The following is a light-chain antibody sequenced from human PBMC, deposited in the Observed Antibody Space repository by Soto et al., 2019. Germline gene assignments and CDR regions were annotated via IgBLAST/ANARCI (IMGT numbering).Light chain of an antibody. V-gene: IGKV3-20*01. CDR1: QSVTSTY. J-gene: IGKJ2*03. Sequence: EIVLTQSPGTLSLSPGERATLSCRASQSVTSTYLAWYQQKPGQSPRLIIYGGSTRASGFPDRFSGGGSGTDFTLTTSRLEPEDSAVYYCHCQQFDSSRMYSFGQGTKLEI. CDR2: GGS. CDR3: QQFDSSRMYS.